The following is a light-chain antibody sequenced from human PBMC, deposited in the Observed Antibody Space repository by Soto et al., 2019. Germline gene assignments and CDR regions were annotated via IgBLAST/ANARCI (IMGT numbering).Light chain of an antibody. V-gene: IGLV1-44*01. CDR2: SNN. J-gene: IGLJ1*01. Sequence: QSVLTQPPSASGTPGQRVTISCSGSSSNIGGNAVNWYQQLPGTTPKLLIYSNNQRPSGVPDRFSGSKSGTSASLAISGLQSEDEADYYCAAWDDSLSGYVFGTGTKVTV. CDR3: AAWDDSLSGYV. CDR1: SSNIGGNA.